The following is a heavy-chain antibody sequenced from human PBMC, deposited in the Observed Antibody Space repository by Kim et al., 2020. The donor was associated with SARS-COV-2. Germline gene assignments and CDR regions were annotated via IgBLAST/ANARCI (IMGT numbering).Heavy chain of an antibody. V-gene: IGHV3-23*01. Sequence: GVSLRLSCAASGFTFSSYAMSWVRQAPGKGLEWVSAISGSGGSTYYADSVKGRFTISRDNSKNTLYLQMNSLRAEDTAVYYCAKAHAYSGYDYDFDYWGQGTLVTVSS. CDR2: ISGSGGST. CDR3: AKAHAYSGYDYDFDY. J-gene: IGHJ4*02. D-gene: IGHD5-12*01. CDR1: GFTFSSYA.